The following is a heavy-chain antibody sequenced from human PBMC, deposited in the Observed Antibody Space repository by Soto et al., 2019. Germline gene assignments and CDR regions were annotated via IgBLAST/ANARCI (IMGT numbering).Heavy chain of an antibody. Sequence: SETLSLTCTVSGGSISSSSYYWGWIRQPPGKGLEWIGSIYYSGSTYYNPSLKSRVTISVDTSKNQFSLKLSSVTAADTAVYYCARPPGKRSSGSYYRYFQHWGQGTLVTVSS. D-gene: IGHD1-26*01. CDR1: GGSISSSSYY. CDR3: ARPPGKRSSGSYYRYFQH. V-gene: IGHV4-39*01. CDR2: IYYSGST. J-gene: IGHJ1*01.